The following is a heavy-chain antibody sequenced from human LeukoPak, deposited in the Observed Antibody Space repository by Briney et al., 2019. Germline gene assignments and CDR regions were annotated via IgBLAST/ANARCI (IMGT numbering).Heavy chain of an antibody. CDR1: GYTFTGYY. V-gene: IGHV1-2*02. CDR2: INPNSGGT. Sequence: EASVKVSCKASGYTFTGYYMHWVRQAPGQGLEWMGWINPNSGGTNYVQKFQGRVTMTRDTSISTAYMELSRLRSDDTAVYYCARGRPSHYDFWSGYYEDFDYWGQRTLVTVSS. D-gene: IGHD3-3*01. CDR3: ARGRPSHYDFWSGYYEDFDY. J-gene: IGHJ4*02.